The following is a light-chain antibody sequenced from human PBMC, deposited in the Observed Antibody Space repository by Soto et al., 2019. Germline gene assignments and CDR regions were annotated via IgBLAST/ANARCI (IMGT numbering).Light chain of an antibody. CDR2: AAS. Sequence: DMEMTQSPSSLSAFVGDRVTITCRASQSISNYLNWYQHKPGKVPKLLIYAASSLQSGVPTTFSGSGSGTDFTLTINSLQPENFATYYCQQSYGTPLAFGGGTKIEIK. CDR1: QSISNY. V-gene: IGKV1-39*01. J-gene: IGKJ4*01. CDR3: QQSYGTPLA.